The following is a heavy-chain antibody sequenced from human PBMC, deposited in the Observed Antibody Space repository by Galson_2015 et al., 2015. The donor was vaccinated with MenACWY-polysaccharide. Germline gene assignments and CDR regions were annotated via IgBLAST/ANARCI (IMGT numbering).Heavy chain of an antibody. CDR2: MNPNSGNT. D-gene: IGHD3-22*01. V-gene: IGHV1-8*01. CDR3: ARGPSMIPSYYYYYCMDV. CDR1: GYTFTSYD. Sequence: SVKVSCKASGYTFTSYDINWVRQATGQGLEWMGWMNPNSGNTGYAQKFQGRVTMTRNTSISTAYMELSSLRSEDTAVYYCARGPSMIPSYYYYYCMDVWGQGTTVTVSS. J-gene: IGHJ6*02.